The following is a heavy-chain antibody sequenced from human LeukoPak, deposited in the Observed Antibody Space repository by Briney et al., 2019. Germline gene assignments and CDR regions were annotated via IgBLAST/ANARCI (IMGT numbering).Heavy chain of an antibody. V-gene: IGHV4-34*01. CDR3: ARGLRGYSSSWYDY. J-gene: IGHJ4*02. CDR1: GGSFSGYY. D-gene: IGHD6-13*01. Sequence: PSGTLSLTCTVYGGSFSGYYWSWIRQPPGKGLEWIGEINYSGSTNYNPSLKSRVTISVDTSKNQFSLKLSSVTAADTAVYYCARGLRGYSSSWYDYWGQGTLVTVSS. CDR2: INYSGST.